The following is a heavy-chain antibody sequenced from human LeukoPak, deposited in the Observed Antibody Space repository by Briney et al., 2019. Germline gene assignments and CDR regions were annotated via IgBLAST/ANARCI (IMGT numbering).Heavy chain of an antibody. CDR1: GFTFSSYG. V-gene: IGHV3-30*18. J-gene: IGHJ6*04. CDR2: ISYDGSNK. CDR3: AKDKARYGMDV. Sequence: GRSLRLSCAASGFTFSSYGMHWVRQAPGKGLEWVAVISYDGSNKYYADSMKGRFTISRDNSKNTLYLQMNSLRAEDTAVYYCAKDKARYGMDVWGKGTTVTVSS.